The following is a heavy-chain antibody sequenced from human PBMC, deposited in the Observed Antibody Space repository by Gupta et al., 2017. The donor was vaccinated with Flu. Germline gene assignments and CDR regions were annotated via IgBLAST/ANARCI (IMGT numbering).Heavy chain of an antibody. CDR2: IYTSGST. J-gene: IGHJ3*02. CDR1: GGSISSGSYY. D-gene: IGHD2-15*01. V-gene: IGHV4-61*02. Sequence: QVQLQESGPGLVKPSQTLSLTCTVSGGSISSGSYYWSWIRQPAVQGLEWIGRIYTSGSTNYNPSLKSRVTISVDTSKNQFSLKLSSVTAADTAVYYCARVRGGGYCSGGSCYDAFDIWGQGTMVTVSS. CDR3: ARVRGGGYCSGGSCYDAFDI.